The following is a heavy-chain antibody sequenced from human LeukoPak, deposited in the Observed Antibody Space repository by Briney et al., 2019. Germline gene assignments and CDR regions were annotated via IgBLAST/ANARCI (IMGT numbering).Heavy chain of an antibody. J-gene: IGHJ4*02. Sequence: GGSLRLSCAGSGFIFSSYSMNWVRQAPGKGLEWVSYISSSGSTIYYADSVKGRFTISRDNAKNSLYLQMNSLRAEDTAVYYCAPRYGYSGSYLWGQGTLVTVHS. CDR2: ISSSGSTI. CDR3: APRYGYSGSYL. D-gene: IGHD1-26*01. V-gene: IGHV3-48*04. CDR1: GFIFSSYS.